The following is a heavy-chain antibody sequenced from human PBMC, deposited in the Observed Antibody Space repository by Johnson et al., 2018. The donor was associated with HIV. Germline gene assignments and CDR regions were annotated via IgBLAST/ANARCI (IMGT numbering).Heavy chain of an antibody. CDR3: ARDGEYCTGGICYSNVFDI. D-gene: IGHD2-8*02. CDR1: GFTFSSYA. Sequence: QVQLVESGGGVVQPGRSLRLSCAASGFTFSSYAIHWVRQAPGKGLEWVAGISYDGSNKYYADSVKGRFTISRDNAKNSLNLQMNSLRVEDTAWYYCARDGEYCTGGICYSNVFDIWGQGTVVTVSS. CDR2: ISYDGSNK. J-gene: IGHJ3*02. V-gene: IGHV3-30-3*01.